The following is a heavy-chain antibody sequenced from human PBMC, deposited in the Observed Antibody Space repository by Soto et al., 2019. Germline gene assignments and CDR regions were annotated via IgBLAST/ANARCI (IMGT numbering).Heavy chain of an antibody. Sequence: DSVKGRFTISRDKSKNTLYLQMNSLRPDDTAVYYCARGRNWFVSWGQGTLVTVSS. CDR3: ARGRNWFVS. V-gene: IGHV3-30*01. J-gene: IGHJ5*01.